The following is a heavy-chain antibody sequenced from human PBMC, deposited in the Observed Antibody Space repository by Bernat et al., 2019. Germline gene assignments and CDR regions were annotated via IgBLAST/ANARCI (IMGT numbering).Heavy chain of an antibody. CDR2: IYYSGST. Sequence: QLQLQESGPGLVKPSETLSLTCTVSGGSISSSSYYWGWIRQPPGKGLEWIGSIYYSGSTYYNPSLKSRVTISVDTSKNQFSLKLSSVTAADTAVYYCARRKKRGYSYASGEAFDIWGQGTMVTVSS. J-gene: IGHJ3*02. CDR3: ARRKKRGYSYASGEAFDI. D-gene: IGHD5-18*01. V-gene: IGHV4-39*01. CDR1: GGSISSSSYY.